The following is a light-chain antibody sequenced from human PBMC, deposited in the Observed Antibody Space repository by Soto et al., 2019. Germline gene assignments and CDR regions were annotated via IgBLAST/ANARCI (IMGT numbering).Light chain of an antibody. CDR3: QQYYSSPTWT. CDR1: QNIFYSSNNKNY. J-gene: IGKJ1*01. Sequence: DIVMTQSPDSLAVSLGERATINCKSSQNIFYSSNNKNYLAWYQQKPGQPPKLLIYWASTRESGVPDRFSGSRSGTDFTLTISSLQAEDVAIYYCQQYYSSPTWTFGQGTKVEIK. CDR2: WAS. V-gene: IGKV4-1*01.